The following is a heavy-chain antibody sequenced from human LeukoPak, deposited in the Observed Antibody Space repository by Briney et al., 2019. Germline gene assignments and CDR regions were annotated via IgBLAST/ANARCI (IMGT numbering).Heavy chain of an antibody. D-gene: IGHD2/OR15-2a*01. V-gene: IGHV4-59*01. CDR1: GGSISSYC. J-gene: IGHJ6*03. CDR3: ARVDEYNYYYYMDV. Sequence: SETLSLTCTVSGGSISSYCWNWIRQPPGKGLEWIGYIYYSGSTNYNPSLKSRVTISVDTSKNQFSLKLSSVTAADTAVYYCARVDEYNYYYYMDVWGKGTTVTVSS. CDR2: IYYSGST.